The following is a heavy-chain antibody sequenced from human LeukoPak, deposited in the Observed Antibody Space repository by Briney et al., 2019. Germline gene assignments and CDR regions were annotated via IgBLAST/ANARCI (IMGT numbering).Heavy chain of an antibody. Sequence: PSETLPLTCTVSGGSISSYYWSWIRQPPGKGLEWIGYIYYSGSTNYNPSLKSRVTISVDTSKNQFSLKLSSVTAADTAVYYCARDRKAGLFDYWGQGTLVTVSS. D-gene: IGHD1-14*01. CDR1: GGSISSYY. V-gene: IGHV4-59*01. CDR3: ARDRKAGLFDY. J-gene: IGHJ4*02. CDR2: IYYSGST.